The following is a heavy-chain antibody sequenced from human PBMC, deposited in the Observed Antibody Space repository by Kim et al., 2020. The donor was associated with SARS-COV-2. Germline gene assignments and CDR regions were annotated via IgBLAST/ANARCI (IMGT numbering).Heavy chain of an antibody. J-gene: IGHJ4*02. V-gene: IGHV1-8*01. CDR2: MNPNSGNT. CDR3: ARVKGDCSSTSCLIIELDY. Sequence: ASVKVSCKASGYTFTSYDINWVRQATGQGLEWMGWMNPNSGNTGYAQKFQGRVTMTRNTSISTAYMELSSLRSEDTAVYYCARVKGDCSSTSCLIIELDYWGQGTLVTVSS. D-gene: IGHD2-2*01. CDR1: GYTFTSYD.